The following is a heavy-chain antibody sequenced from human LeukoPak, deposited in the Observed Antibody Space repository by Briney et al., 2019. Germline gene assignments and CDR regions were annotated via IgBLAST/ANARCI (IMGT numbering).Heavy chain of an antibody. J-gene: IGHJ4*02. Sequence: PSETLSLTCAVYGGSFSGYYWSWIRQPPGKGLEWIGEINHSGSTNYNPSLKGRVTISVDTSKNQFSLKLSSVTAADTAVYYCAGRTTVTTIDYWGQGTLVTVSP. CDR1: GGSFSGYY. D-gene: IGHD4-17*01. CDR3: AGRTTVTTIDY. CDR2: INHSGST. V-gene: IGHV4-34*01.